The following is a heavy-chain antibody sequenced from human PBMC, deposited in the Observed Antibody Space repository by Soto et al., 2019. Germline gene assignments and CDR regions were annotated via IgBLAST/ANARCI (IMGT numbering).Heavy chain of an antibody. J-gene: IGHJ6*02. CDR1: GFTFSSSE. Sequence: GGSLRLSCAVSGFTFSSSEMYWVRQAPGKGLEWISYIHPSGQPIFYADSVKGRFTISRDNANNSLFLQMNSLRAEDTAVYYCERRASRGGQGTRVPVSS. D-gene: IGHD1-26*01. V-gene: IGHV3-48*03. CDR2: IHPSGQPI. CDR3: ERRASR.